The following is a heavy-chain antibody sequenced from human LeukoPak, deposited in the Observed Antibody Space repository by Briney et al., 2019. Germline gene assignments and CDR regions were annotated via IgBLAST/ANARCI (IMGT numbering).Heavy chain of an antibody. J-gene: IGHJ3*02. D-gene: IGHD1-26*01. Sequence: GGSLRLSCAASGFTFDDYTMHWVRQAPGKGLEWVSLISWDGGSTYYADSVKGRFTISRDNSKNSLYLQMNSLRPEDTALYYCAKDKNFPIVGLTGGGDAFDIWGQGTMVTVSS. V-gene: IGHV3-43*01. CDR3: AKDKNFPIVGLTGGGDAFDI. CDR2: ISWDGGST. CDR1: GFTFDDYT.